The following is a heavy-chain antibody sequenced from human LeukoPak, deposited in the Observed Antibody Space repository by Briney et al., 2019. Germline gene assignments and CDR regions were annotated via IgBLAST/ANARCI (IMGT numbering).Heavy chain of an antibody. CDR2: IYHSGST. J-gene: IGHJ3*02. CDR1: GYSISSGYY. V-gene: IGHV4-38-2*01. CDR3: ARWDSGEWLHDAFDI. D-gene: IGHD5-12*01. Sequence: SETLSLTCGVSGYSISSGYYWGWIRQPPGKGLEWIGSIYHSGSTYYNPSLKSRVTISVDTSKNQFSLKLRSVTAADTALYYCARWDSGEWLHDAFDIWGQGTRVTVSS.